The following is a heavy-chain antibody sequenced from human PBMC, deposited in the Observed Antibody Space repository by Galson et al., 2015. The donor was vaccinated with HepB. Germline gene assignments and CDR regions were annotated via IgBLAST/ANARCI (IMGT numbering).Heavy chain of an antibody. Sequence: SVKVSCKASGGTFSSYVISWVRQAPGQGLEWMGGIIPMFGTAIYAQKFQGRVTITADESTTTAYMELSSLRSEDTAVYYCARGILDYYDSSQPYYYYYMDVWGKGTTVTVSS. V-gene: IGHV1-69*13. J-gene: IGHJ6*03. CDR1: GGTFSSYV. CDR2: IIPMFGTA. D-gene: IGHD3-22*01. CDR3: ARGILDYYDSSQPYYYYYMDV.